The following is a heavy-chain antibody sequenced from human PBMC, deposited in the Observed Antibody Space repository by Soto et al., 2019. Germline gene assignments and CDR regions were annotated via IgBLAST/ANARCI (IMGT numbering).Heavy chain of an antibody. Sequence: QVQLVQSGAEVKKPGASVKVSCKASGYTFTSYYMHWVRQAPGQGLEWMGIINPSGGSTGYAQKFQGRVTMTRDTSTSTVYMELSSLRSEDTAVYYCAVVTTSDFYGMDVWGQGTTVTVSS. CDR2: INPSGGST. D-gene: IGHD1-1*01. V-gene: IGHV1-46*01. CDR3: AVVTTSDFYGMDV. J-gene: IGHJ6*02. CDR1: GYTFTSYY.